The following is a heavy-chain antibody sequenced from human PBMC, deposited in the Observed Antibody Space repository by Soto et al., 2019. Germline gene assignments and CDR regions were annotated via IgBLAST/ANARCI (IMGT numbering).Heavy chain of an antibody. D-gene: IGHD3-3*01. CDR2: ISSSGSTI. V-gene: IGHV3-11*01. CDR3: ARDHPYYDFWSGSLDY. J-gene: IGHJ4*02. CDR1: GFTFSDYY. Sequence: GGSLRLSCAASGFTFSDYYMSWIRQAPGKGLEWVSYISSSGSTIYYADSVKGRFTISRDNAKNSLYLQMNSLRAEDTAVYYCARDHPYYDFWSGSLDYWGQGTLVTVSS.